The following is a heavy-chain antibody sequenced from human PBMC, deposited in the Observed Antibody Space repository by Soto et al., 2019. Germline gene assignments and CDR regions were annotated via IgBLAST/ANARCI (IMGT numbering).Heavy chain of an antibody. CDR3: VSQRTSVLTQAYFDY. V-gene: IGHV4-39*01. J-gene: IGHJ4*02. CDR2: VYCRGRS. CDR1: GGSVSNSNYY. D-gene: IGHD2-8*01. Sequence: SETRSLTCTVSGGSVSNSNYYWGWIRQSGGKGLEWIGSVYCRGRSYSKSSVKSRVTISVDTSKNQFSLNLNSVTASDTAVYFCVSQRTSVLTQAYFDYWGPGALVTVSS.